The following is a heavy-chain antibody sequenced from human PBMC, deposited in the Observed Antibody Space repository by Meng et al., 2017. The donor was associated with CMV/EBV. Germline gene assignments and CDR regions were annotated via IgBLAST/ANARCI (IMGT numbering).Heavy chain of an antibody. CDR2: ISAYNGNT. J-gene: IGHJ4*02. V-gene: IGHV1-18*01. CDR1: GYTFTSYG. D-gene: IGHD3-22*01. CDR3: ARPNYYDSSGYYPPDY. Sequence: GYTFTSYGISWVRQAPGQGLEWMGWISAYNGNTNYAQKLQGRVTMTTDTSTSTAYMELRSLRSDDTAVYYCARPNYYDSSGYYPPDYWGQGTLVTVS.